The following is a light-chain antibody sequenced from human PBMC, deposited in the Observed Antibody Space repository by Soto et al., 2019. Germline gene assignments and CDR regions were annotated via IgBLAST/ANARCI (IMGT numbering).Light chain of an antibody. CDR2: AAS. J-gene: IGKJ2*01. Sequence: DIQMTQSPSSLSASVGDRVTITCRASQSISSYLNWYQQKPGKAPKLLIYAASSLQSGVPSRFSGSGSGTDFTPTISSLQPEDFATYYWQQSYSTPPYPFGQGTKLEIK. CDR3: QQSYSTPPYP. CDR1: QSISSY. V-gene: IGKV1-39*01.